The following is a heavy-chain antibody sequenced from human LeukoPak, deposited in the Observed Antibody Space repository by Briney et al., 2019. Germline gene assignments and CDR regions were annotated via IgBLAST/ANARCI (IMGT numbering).Heavy chain of an antibody. CDR1: GFTFSSYN. CDR2: ISDSSTTI. Sequence: GGSLRLSCAASGFTFSSYNMNWVRQAPGKGLEWVSYISDSSTTIYYADSVKGRFTISRDNAKNSLYLQMNSLRAEDTAIYYCARDLYTYAYAYWGQGTLVTVSS. CDR3: ARDLYTYAYAY. D-gene: IGHD5-18*01. J-gene: IGHJ4*02. V-gene: IGHV3-48*01.